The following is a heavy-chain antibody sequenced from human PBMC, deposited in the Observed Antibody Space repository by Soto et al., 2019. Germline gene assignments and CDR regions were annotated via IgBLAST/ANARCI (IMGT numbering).Heavy chain of an antibody. V-gene: IGHV3-30*03. CDR1: GFTFSKYV. J-gene: IGHJ4*02. Sequence: QVHLEESGGGVVQPGRSLRLSCAASGFTFSKYVMQWVRQAPGKGLEWVAVISFDGSIKDYSDSVKGRFTISRDNSKNTHYLQMNSLRPEDTAVYYCVSRNMVGDFDFWGRGTPVTVSS. D-gene: IGHD2-15*01. CDR2: ISFDGSIK. CDR3: VSRNMVGDFDF.